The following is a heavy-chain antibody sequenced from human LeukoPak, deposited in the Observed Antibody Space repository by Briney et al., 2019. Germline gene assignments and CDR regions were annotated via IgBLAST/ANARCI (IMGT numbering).Heavy chain of an antibody. V-gene: IGHV4-39*01. CDR1: GGSIRISSYL. CDR2: VSYSGST. CDR3: ARRRFVRGPDVVNPFDY. Sequence: SETLSLTCNVSGGSIRISSYLWGWIRQPPGKGLEWIGSVSYSGSTNYSPSLKSRATISVDTSKNQFSLKLSSVTAADTAVYYCARRRFVRGPDVVNPFDYWGQGTLVTVSS. J-gene: IGHJ4*02. D-gene: IGHD2-8*01.